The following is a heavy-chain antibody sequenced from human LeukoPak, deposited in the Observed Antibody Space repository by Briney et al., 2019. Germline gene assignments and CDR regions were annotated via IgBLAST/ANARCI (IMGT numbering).Heavy chain of an antibody. J-gene: IGHJ5*02. CDR3: ARDTSEEYQLLYNWFDP. Sequence: SETLSLTCTVSGGSISSSSYYWGWIRQPPGKGLEWIGSIYHSGSTYYNPSLKSRVTISVDTSKNQFSLKLSSVTAADTAVYYCARDTSEEYQLLYNWFDPWGQGTLVTVSS. CDR2: IYHSGST. D-gene: IGHD2-2*02. CDR1: GGSISSSSYY. V-gene: IGHV4-39*07.